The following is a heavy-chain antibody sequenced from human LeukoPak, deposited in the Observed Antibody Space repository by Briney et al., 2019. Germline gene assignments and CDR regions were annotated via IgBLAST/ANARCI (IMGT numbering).Heavy chain of an antibody. Sequence: PGRSLRLSCAASGLTFSSYSMNWVHQAPGKVLESFSSISSSSSYIYYADSVKGRFTSSRDKAKNTLNLQMNSLRAEDTAVYYCARVYSTIFGVVRNWFDPWGQGTLVTVSS. D-gene: IGHD3-3*01. V-gene: IGHV3-21*01. J-gene: IGHJ5*02. CDR3: ARVYSTIFGVVRNWFDP. CDR2: ISSSSSYI. CDR1: GLTFSSYS.